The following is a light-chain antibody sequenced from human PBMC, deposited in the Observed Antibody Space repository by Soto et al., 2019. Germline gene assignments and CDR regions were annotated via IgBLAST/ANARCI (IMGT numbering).Light chain of an antibody. V-gene: IGLV1-40*01. CDR1: SSNIGAGSD. Sequence: QSVLTQPPSVSGAPGQRVTISCTGSSSNIGAGSDVHWYQQLPGTAPKLLIYDNSNRPSGVPDRFSGSKSGTSASLAITGLQAEDEADYYCQSYDGSLSGAYVFGTGTKLTVL. J-gene: IGLJ1*01. CDR3: QSYDGSLSGAYV. CDR2: DNS.